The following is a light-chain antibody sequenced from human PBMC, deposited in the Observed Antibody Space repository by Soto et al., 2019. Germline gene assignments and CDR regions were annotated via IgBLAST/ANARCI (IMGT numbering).Light chain of an antibody. V-gene: IGLV2-14*01. J-gene: IGLJ1*01. CDR3: SSYTRSSPCV. Sequence: QSVLTQPASVSGSPGQSITISCTATSSDVGGYNYVSWYQQHPGKAPKPMIYDVSNRPSGVSNRHSGPKSGNTASLTISGLQAEDEADYYCSSYTRSSPCVFGTGTQLTVL. CDR1: SSDVGGYNY. CDR2: DVS.